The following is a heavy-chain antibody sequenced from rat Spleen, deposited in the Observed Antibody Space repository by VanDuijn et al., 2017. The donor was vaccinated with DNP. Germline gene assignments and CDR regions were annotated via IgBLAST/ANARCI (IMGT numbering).Heavy chain of an antibody. CDR2: MWSEGDT. Sequence: QVQLKESEPDLVQPSQTLSLTCTVSGFSLTSYHVHWVRQPPGKGLEWMGVMWSEGDTSYNSVLKSRLTINRDTSKSQLFLKMNSLQTEDTATYYCARDLRRVDYWGQGVMVTVSS. CDR1: GFSLTSYH. V-gene: IGHV2-32*01. D-gene: IGHD1-11*01. CDR3: ARDLRRVDY. J-gene: IGHJ2*01.